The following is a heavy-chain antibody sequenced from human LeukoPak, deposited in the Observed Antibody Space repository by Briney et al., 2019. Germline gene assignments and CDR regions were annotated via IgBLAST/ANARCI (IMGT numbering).Heavy chain of an antibody. V-gene: IGHV5-51*01. CDR3: ARFFYCTNGVCYAADDAFDI. D-gene: IGHD2-8*01. Sequence: GGALQIPCKGSGCRFTSYWLGWVRPLPGKGLEWLGIFYPGDSDTRYSPSFQGQVTISADKSISTAYLQRSSQKASDTAMYYCARFFYCTNGVCYAADDAFDIWGQGTKVTDSS. CDR1: GCRFTSYW. CDR2: FYPGDSDT. J-gene: IGHJ3*02.